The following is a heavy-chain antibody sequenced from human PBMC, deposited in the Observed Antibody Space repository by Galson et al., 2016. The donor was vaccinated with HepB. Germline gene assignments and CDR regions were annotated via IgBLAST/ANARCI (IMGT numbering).Heavy chain of an antibody. V-gene: IGHV3-23*01. CDR3: GKHGGFDY. Sequence: SLIPACAASGLSFSTSGMSWVRPTPGRGLERVSGITSSWSTKHYADSVQGRFTISRDNSKNTLYLNMHILRAGDTAVYYWGKHGGFDYWGQGALVTVSS. D-gene: IGHD3-16*01. J-gene: IGHJ4*02. CDR1: GLSFSTSG. CDR2: ITSSWSTK.